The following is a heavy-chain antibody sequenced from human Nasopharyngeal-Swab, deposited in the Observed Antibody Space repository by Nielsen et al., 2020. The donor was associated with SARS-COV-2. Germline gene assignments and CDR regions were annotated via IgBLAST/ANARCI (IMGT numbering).Heavy chain of an antibody. J-gene: IGHJ4*02. CDR1: GYTLTELS. CDR2: FDPEDGET. V-gene: IGHV1-24*01. CDR3: ASNRPPIAAAGTSLDF. Sequence: ASVKVSCKVSGYTLTELSMHWVRQAPGKGLEWMGGFDPEDGETIYAQKFQGRVTMTEDTSTDTAYMELSRLRSDDTAVYYCASNRPPIAAAGTSLDFWGQGALVTVSS. D-gene: IGHD6-13*01.